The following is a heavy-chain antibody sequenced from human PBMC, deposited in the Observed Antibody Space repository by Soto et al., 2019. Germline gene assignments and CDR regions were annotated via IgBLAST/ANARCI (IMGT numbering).Heavy chain of an antibody. CDR1: GDYIHFGGYY. CDR3: GRDLTSNANCIDP. CDR2: IYYTGKT. D-gene: IGHD2-2*01. V-gene: IGHV4-30-4*01. J-gene: IGHJ5*02. Sequence: SETLSLTCSVSGDYIHFGGYYWTWIRQRPGKGLEWMGYIYYTGKTYYNPSLESRLTMSVDRSKNQFSLRLTSVTAADTAVYFCGRDLTSNANCIDPWGQGTLVTVSS.